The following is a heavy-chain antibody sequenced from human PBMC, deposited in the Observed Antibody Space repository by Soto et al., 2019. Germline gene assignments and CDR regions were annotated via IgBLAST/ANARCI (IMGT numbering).Heavy chain of an antibody. CDR3: ARSDILTGQYYFDY. CDR1: GGSISSGGYS. Sequence: QLQLQESGSGLVKPSQTLSLTCAVSGGSISSGGYSWSWIRQPPGKGLEWIGYLYHSGSTYYNPSLKSRVTISVDRSKNQFTLKLSSVTAADTAVYYCARSDILTGQYYFDYWGQGTLVTVSS. V-gene: IGHV4-30-2*01. D-gene: IGHD3-9*01. J-gene: IGHJ4*02. CDR2: LYHSGST.